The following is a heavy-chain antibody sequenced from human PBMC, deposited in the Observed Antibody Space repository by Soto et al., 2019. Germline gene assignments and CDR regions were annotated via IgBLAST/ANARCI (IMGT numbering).Heavy chain of an antibody. V-gene: IGHV1-69*02. J-gene: IGHJ5*02. Sequence: QVQLVQSGAEVKKPGSSVKVSCKASGGTFSSYTISWVRQAPGQGLEWMGRIIPILGIANYAQKFQGRVTVTAEKSTRTAYTELSSLRSEDTAVYYCARLVCGGDCYSDNWFDPWGQGTLVTVSS. CDR2: IIPILGIA. CDR3: ARLVCGGDCYSDNWFDP. CDR1: GGTFSSYT. D-gene: IGHD2-21*02.